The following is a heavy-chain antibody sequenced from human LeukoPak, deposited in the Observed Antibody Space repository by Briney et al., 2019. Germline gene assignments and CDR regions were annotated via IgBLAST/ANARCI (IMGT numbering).Heavy chain of an antibody. V-gene: IGHV1-3*01. D-gene: IGHD4-23*01. Sequence: ASVKVSCKASGYTFTSYAMHWVRQAPGQRLEWMGWINAGNGNTKYSQKFQGRVTITRDTSASTAYMELSSLRSEDTAVYYCARADYGGNSAGGLDYWGQGTLVTVSS. J-gene: IGHJ4*02. CDR3: ARADYGGNSAGGLDY. CDR1: GYTFTSYA. CDR2: INAGNGNT.